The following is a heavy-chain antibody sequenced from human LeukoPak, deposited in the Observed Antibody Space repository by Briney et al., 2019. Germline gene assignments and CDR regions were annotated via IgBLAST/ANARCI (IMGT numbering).Heavy chain of an antibody. CDR2: ISGNSGAI. V-gene: IGHV3-48*04. D-gene: IGHD1-26*01. CDR3: ARDRGGSYTPLDY. J-gene: IGHJ4*02. CDR1: GFTFSSYS. Sequence: GGSLRLSCTASGFTFSSYSMNWVRQAPGRGLEWVSFISGNSGAIVYADSVKGRFTISRDNAMNSVYLKMNSLKAEDTAVYYCARDRGGSYTPLDYWGQGVLVTVSS.